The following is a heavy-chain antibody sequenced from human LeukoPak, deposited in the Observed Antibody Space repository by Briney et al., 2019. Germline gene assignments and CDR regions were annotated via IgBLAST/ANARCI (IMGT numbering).Heavy chain of an antibody. V-gene: IGHV1-2*06. CDR3: ARAFYYDTSGYWGYFDY. CDR1: GYTFTGYY. Sequence: GASVKVSCKASGYTFTGYYIHWVRQAPGQGLEWMGRINPNSGGTNYAQKFQGRVTVTGDTSISTAYMELSRLRSDDTAVYYCARAFYYDTSGYWGYFDYWGQGTLVTVSS. J-gene: IGHJ4*02. CDR2: INPNSGGT. D-gene: IGHD3-22*01.